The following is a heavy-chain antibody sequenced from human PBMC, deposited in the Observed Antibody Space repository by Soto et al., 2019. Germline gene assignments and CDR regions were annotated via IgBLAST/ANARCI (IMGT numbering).Heavy chain of an antibody. CDR2: ISGRGGST. D-gene: IGHD1-26*01. CDR1: GFTFSSYA. J-gene: IGHJ4*02. V-gene: IGHV3-23*01. CDR3: AKDQWELPFQADAY. Sequence: EVQLLESGGGLVQPGGSLRLSCAASGFTFSSYAMSWVRQAPGKGLEWVSAISGRGGSTYYADSVKGRFTISRDNSKNTLYLQMNSLRAEDTAVYYCAKDQWELPFQADAYWGQGTLVTVSS.